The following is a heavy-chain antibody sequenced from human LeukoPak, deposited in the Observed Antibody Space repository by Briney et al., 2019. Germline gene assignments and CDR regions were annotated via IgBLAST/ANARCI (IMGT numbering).Heavy chain of an antibody. CDR2: INHSGST. CDR1: GGSFSGYY. Sequence: SETLSLTCAVYGGSFSGYYWSWIRQPPGKGLGWIGEINHSGSTNYNPSLKSRVTISVDTSKNQFSLKLSSVTAADTAVYYCARGRSPLRYYDSSGYYRVPEYFQHWGQGTLVTVSS. J-gene: IGHJ1*01. CDR3: ARGRSPLRYYDSSGYYRVPEYFQH. D-gene: IGHD3-22*01. V-gene: IGHV4-34*01.